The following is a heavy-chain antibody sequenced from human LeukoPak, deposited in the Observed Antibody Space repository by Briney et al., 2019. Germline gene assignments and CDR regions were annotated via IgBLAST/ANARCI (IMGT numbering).Heavy chain of an antibody. Sequence: PGGSLRLSCAASGFSVSSNYMSWVRQAPGKGLEWVSVIYSGGSTYYADSVKGRFTISRDNAKNTLYLQMNSLRAEDAAVYYCARGLPSTVTTFVDRPNWFARWGQGTLVTVSS. CDR2: IYSGGST. D-gene: IGHD4-17*01. J-gene: IGHJ5*02. CDR1: GFSVSSNY. V-gene: IGHV3-66*01. CDR3: ARGLPSTVTTFVDRPNWFAR.